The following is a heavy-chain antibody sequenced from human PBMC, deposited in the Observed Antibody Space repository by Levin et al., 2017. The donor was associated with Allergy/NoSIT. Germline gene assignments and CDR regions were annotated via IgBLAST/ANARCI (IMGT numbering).Heavy chain of an antibody. CDR1: GYTFTSYG. J-gene: IGHJ6*03. CDR2: ISAYNGNT. Sequence: GESLEISCKASGYTFTSYGISWVRQAPGQGLEWMGRISAYNGNTNYAQKLQGRVTMTTDTSTSTAYMELRSLRSDDTAVYYCARGSSGYSYYYYYMDGWGKGTTVTVSS. CDR3: ARGSSGYSYYYYYMDG. D-gene: IGHD6-19*01. V-gene: IGHV1-18*01.